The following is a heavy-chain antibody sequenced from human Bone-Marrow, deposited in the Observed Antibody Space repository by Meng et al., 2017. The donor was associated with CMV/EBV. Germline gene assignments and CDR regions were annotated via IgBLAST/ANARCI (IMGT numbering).Heavy chain of an antibody. CDR3: ARAPIVVVPAAIIGGWFDP. J-gene: IGHJ5*02. D-gene: IGHD2-2*01. Sequence: GSLRLSCTVSGGSVSSGSYYWSWIRQPPGKGLEWIGYIYYSGSTNYNPSLKSRVTISVDTSKNQFSLKLSSVTAAATAVYDCARAPIVVVPAAIIGGWFDPWGQGTLVTVSS. CDR1: GGSVSSGSYY. CDR2: IYYSGST. V-gene: IGHV4-61*01.